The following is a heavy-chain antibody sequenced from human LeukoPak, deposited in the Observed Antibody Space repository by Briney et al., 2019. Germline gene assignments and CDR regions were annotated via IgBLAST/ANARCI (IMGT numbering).Heavy chain of an antibody. CDR1: GGSISSYY. Sequence: SETLALTCTVSGGSISSYYWSWIRQSAGKGLEWIGHIYISGTTNYNPSLKSRVTLSVDTSKNQFSLRLSSVTAADTAVFYCARVATLRGHYWYFDLWGRGTLVTVSS. J-gene: IGHJ2*01. CDR3: ARVATLRGHYWYFDL. D-gene: IGHD3-10*01. CDR2: IYISGTT. V-gene: IGHV4-4*07.